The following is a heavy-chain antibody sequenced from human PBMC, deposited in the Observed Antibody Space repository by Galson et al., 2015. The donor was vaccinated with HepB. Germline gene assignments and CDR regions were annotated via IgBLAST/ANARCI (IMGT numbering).Heavy chain of an antibody. CDR3: VRNMGYAYGLK. D-gene: IGHD4-17*01. V-gene: IGHV1-8*02. CDR1: GFIFDNYD. J-gene: IGHJ4*02. Sequence: SVKVSCKASGFIFDNYDIIWVRQATGQGLEWVGWINPNTGDTDLAQGFQGRVDMSTDSSMKTVYMELNSLTSYDTGLYFCVRNMGYAYGLKWGQGTMVIVSS. CDR2: INPNTGDT.